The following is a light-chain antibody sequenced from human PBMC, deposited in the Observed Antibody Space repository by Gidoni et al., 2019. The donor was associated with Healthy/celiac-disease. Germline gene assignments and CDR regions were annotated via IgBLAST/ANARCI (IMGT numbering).Light chain of an antibody. Sequence: EIVLTQSPGTLSLSPGERATLSCRASPSVSSSYLAWYQQKPGQAPRLLIYGASSRATGIPDRFSGSGSGTDFTLTISRLEPEDFAVYYCQQYGSSGGLTFGGGTKVEIK. CDR1: PSVSSSY. CDR3: QQYGSSGGLT. CDR2: GAS. J-gene: IGKJ4*01. V-gene: IGKV3-20*01.